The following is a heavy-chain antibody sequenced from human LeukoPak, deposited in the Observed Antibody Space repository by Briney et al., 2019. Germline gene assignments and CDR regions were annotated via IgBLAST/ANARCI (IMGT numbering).Heavy chain of an antibody. CDR1: GFTLSTNA. CDR3: AKDVGKWESLHFFDY. D-gene: IGHD1-26*01. CDR2: ISGSGAST. J-gene: IGHJ4*02. Sequence: GGSLRLSCLTSGFTLSTNAMSWVRQAPGKGLEWISGISGSGASTYYADSVKGRFTISRDDSRNTLYLQMNSLRGDDTAVYYCAKDVGKWESLHFFDYWGQGTLVTASS. V-gene: IGHV3-23*01.